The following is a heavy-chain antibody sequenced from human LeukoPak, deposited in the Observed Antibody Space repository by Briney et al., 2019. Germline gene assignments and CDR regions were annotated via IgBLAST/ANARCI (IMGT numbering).Heavy chain of an antibody. CDR2: INQDGSEK. CDR3: ARDGFVGAADY. V-gene: IGHV3-7*01. J-gene: IGHJ4*02. CDR1: GFTFSSYG. D-gene: IGHD6-13*01. Sequence: GRSLRLSCASSGFTFSSYGTHWVRQAPGKGPEWVANINQDGSEKHYVDSVKGRFTISRDNAKNSLFLQMNSLRVEDTAVFYCARDGFVGAADYWGQGTLVTVSS.